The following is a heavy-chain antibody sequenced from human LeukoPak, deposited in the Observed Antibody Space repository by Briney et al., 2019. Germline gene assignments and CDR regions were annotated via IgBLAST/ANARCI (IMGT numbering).Heavy chain of an antibody. CDR2: INPNSGDK. CDR1: GYTFTDCY. D-gene: IGHD2-8*02. J-gene: IGHJ4*02. V-gene: IGHV1-2*02. CDR3: AREFCTGGGKCSKTCDY. Sequence: ASVKVSCKASGYTFTDCYIHWVRQAPGQGLEWMSWINPNSGDKRSAQKFQGRLSMTSDTSMSTAYMELSSLRSDDTAIYYCAREFCTGGGKCSKTCDYWGQGTLVTVSS.